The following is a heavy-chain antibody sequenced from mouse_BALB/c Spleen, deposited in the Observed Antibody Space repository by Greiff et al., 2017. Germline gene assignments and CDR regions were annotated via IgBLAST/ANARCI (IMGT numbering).Heavy chain of an antibody. D-gene: IGHD1-2*01. V-gene: IGHV14-4*02. CDR2: IDPENGDT. Sequence: VQLQQSGAELVRSGASVKLSCTASGFNIKDYYMHWVKQRPEQGLEWIGWIDPENGDTEYAPKFQGKATMTADTSSNTAYLQLSSLTSEDAAVYYCNACVYYGYGDYWGQGTTLTVSS. CDR3: NACVYYGYGDY. J-gene: IGHJ2*01. CDR1: GFNIKDYY.